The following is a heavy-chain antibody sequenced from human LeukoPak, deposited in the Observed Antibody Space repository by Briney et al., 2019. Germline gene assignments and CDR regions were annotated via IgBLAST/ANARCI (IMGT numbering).Heavy chain of an antibody. J-gene: IGHJ4*02. V-gene: IGHV1-2*02. D-gene: IGHD6-13*01. Sequence: GASVKVSCKASGYTFTGYYMHWVRQAPGQGLEWMGWINPNSGGTNYAQKFQGRVTMTRDTSISTAYMELSRLRSEDMAVYYCARVDSSSSYDYWGQGTLVTVSS. CDR1: GYTFTGYY. CDR3: ARVDSSSSYDY. CDR2: INPNSGGT.